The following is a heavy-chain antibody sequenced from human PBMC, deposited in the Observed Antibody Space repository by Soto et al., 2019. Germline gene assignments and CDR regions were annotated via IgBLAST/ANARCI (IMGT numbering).Heavy chain of an antibody. D-gene: IGHD3-3*02. V-gene: IGHV4-39*01. J-gene: IGHJ5*02. CDR3: ARHSLALRKNNWFDP. Sequence: PSETLSLTCTVSGDSIISSDFYWGWVRQPPGKCLEWIGSIFYLGSSYYNPSLKSRVTMSVDTSKNQFSLRLRSVTAADTALYSCARHSLALRKNNWFDPWGQGIMVTVYS. CDR1: GDSIISSDFY. CDR2: IFYLGSS.